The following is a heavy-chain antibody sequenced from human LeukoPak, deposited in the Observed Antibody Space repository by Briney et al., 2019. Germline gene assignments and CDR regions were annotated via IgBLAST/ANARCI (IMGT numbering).Heavy chain of an antibody. D-gene: IGHD3-10*01. V-gene: IGHV1-69*13. J-gene: IGHJ6*02. CDR3: ARLTMVRGVTYGMDV. CDR2: IIPIFGTA. CDR1: GGTFSSYA. Sequence: SVKVSCKASGGTFSSYAISWVRQAPGQGLEWMGGIIPIFGTANYAQKFQGRVTITADESTSTANMELSSLRSEDTAVYYCARLTMVRGVTYGMDVWGQGTTVTVSS.